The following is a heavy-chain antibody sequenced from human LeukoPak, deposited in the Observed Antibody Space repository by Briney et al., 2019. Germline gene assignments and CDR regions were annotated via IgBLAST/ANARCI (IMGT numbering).Heavy chain of an antibody. CDR2: IKQDGSEK. V-gene: IGHV3-7*03. Sequence: GGSLRLSCAASGFTFSSYWRSWIRQAPGKGLEWVGNIKQDGSEKYYVDSAKGRFTISRDNAKNSLYLQMNSLRAEDTALYYCAKAIRTGTTYFDYWGQGTLVTVSS. CDR3: AKAIRTGTTYFDY. CDR1: GFTFSSYW. D-gene: IGHD1-1*01. J-gene: IGHJ4*02.